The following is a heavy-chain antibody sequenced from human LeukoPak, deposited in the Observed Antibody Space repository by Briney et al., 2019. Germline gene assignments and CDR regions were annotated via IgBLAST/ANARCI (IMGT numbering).Heavy chain of an antibody. CDR3: SRRGDRGITGFFDF. Sequence: SETLSLTCSVSGGSISSYYWCWIRQPPGKGLEWIGHIYHSGSTNYNPSLKSRVTISVDRSKNQFSLKLSSVTAADTALYYCSRRGDRGITGFFDFWGQGTLVTVSS. CDR1: GGSISSYY. V-gene: IGHV4-59*01. CDR2: IYHSGST. D-gene: IGHD3-16*01. J-gene: IGHJ4*02.